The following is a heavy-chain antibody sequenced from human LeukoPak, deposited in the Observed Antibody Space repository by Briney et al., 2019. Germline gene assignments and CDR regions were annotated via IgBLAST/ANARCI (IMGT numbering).Heavy chain of an antibody. J-gene: IGHJ5*02. D-gene: IGHD2-2*02. V-gene: IGHV4-38-2*02. Sequence: SETLSLTCTVSGYSISSGYYWGWIRQPPGKGLEWIGSIYHSGSTYYNPSLKSRVTISGDTSKNQFSLNLSSVTATDTAVYYCARDCSSTTCYTRSFDPWGQGTLVTVSS. CDR1: GYSISSGYY. CDR2: IYHSGST. CDR3: ARDCSSTTCYTRSFDP.